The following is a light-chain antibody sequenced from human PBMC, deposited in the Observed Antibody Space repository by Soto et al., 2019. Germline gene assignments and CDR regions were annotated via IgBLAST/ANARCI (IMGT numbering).Light chain of an antibody. CDR3: QHYNSYSEA. J-gene: IGKJ1*01. CDR1: QTISSW. Sequence: DIQMTQSASSMSASVGDRVTLSCGASQTISSWLAWYQQKPGKAPKLLIYKASTLKSGVPSRFSGSGSGTEFTLTISSLKNDDFATYYCQHYNSYSEAFGQGTKADNK. V-gene: IGKV1-5*03. CDR2: KAS.